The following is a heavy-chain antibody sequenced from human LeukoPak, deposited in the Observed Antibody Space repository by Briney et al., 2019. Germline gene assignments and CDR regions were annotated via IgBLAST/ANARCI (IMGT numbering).Heavy chain of an antibody. J-gene: IGHJ3*01. CDR2: IYSGGST. V-gene: IGHV3-66*01. CDR1: GFIVSSHY. CDR3: ARDYGGNVNGAFDV. Sequence: PGRSLRLSCAASGFIVSSHYMSWVRQAPGKGLEWVSVIYSGGSTDYADSVKGRFTISRDISKNTVHLQMNSLRAEDTAVYYCARDYGGNVNGAFDVWGQGTLVTVSS. D-gene: IGHD4-23*01.